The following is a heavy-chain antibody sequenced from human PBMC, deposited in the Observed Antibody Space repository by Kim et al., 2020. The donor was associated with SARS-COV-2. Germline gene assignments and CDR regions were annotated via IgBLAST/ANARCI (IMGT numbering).Heavy chain of an antibody. J-gene: IGHJ4*02. V-gene: IGHV3-23*01. CDR3: ANARDYY. CDR1: GFTFKNYA. CDR2: MTSSSAGT. Sequence: GGSLRLSCAASGFTFKNYAMTWVRQAPGKGLEWVSTMTSSSAGTFYADSVKGRFTISRDDSKNTLYLHMNSLRVEDTAIYYCANARDYYWGRRTLDTDAS.